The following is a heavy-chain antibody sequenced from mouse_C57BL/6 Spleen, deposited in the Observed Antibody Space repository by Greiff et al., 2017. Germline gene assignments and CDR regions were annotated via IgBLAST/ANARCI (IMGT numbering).Heavy chain of an antibody. CDR3: ARYWENYFDY. Sequence: QVQLQQPGAELVMPGASVKLSCKASGYTFTSYWMHWVKQRPGQGLEWIGEIDPSDSYTNYNQKFKGKSTLTVDKSSSTAYMQLSSLTSEDSAVYYCARYWENYFDYWGQGTTLTVSS. J-gene: IGHJ2*01. CDR1: GYTFTSYW. V-gene: IGHV1-69*01. CDR2: IDPSDSYT. D-gene: IGHD4-1*01.